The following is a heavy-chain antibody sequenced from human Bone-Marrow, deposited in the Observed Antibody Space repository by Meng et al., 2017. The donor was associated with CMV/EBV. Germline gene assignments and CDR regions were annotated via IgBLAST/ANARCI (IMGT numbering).Heavy chain of an antibody. Sequence: ASVKVSCKPSGYTFTSYGISWVRQAPGQGLEWMGWISAYNGNTNYAQKLQGRVTMTTDTSTSTAYMELSRLRSDDTAVYYCARDSRYCSSTSCYILSGMDVWGQGTTVTVSS. J-gene: IGHJ6*02. D-gene: IGHD2-2*02. V-gene: IGHV1-18*01. CDR3: ARDSRYCSSTSCYILSGMDV. CDR2: ISAYNGNT. CDR1: GYTFTSYG.